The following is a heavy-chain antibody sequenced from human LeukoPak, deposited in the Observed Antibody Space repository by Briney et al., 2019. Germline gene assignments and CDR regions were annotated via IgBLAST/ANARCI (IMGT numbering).Heavy chain of an antibody. CDR2: ISYDGSNK. J-gene: IGHJ6*02. D-gene: IGHD1-26*01. Sequence: GGSLRLSCAASGFTFSSYGMHWVRQAPGKGLEWVAVISYDGSNKYYADSVKGRFTISRDNSKNTLYLQMNSLRAEDTAVYYCARLAEWERHPWYYYYGMDVWGQGTTVTVSS. CDR3: ARLAEWERHPWYYYYGMDV. V-gene: IGHV3-30*03. CDR1: GFTFSSYG.